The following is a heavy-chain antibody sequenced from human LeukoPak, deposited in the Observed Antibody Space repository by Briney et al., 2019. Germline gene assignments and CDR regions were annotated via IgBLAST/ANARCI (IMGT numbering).Heavy chain of an antibody. D-gene: IGHD6-13*01. CDR3: AYGLAAAGLY. CDR1: GGSISSYY. Sequence: SETLSLTCTVSGGSISSYYWSWIRQPPGKGLEWIGSIYYSGSTYYNPSLKSRVTISVDTSKNQFSLKLSSVTAADTAVYYCAYGLAAAGLYWGQGTLATVSS. J-gene: IGHJ4*02. V-gene: IGHV4-59*05. CDR2: IYYSGST.